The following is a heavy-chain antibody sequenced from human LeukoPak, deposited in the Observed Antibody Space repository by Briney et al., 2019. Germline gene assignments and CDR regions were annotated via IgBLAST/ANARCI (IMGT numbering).Heavy chain of an antibody. CDR1: GYTFTSYG. J-gene: IGHJ4*02. D-gene: IGHD3-22*01. Sequence: ASVKVSCKASGYTFTSYGISWVRQAPGQGPEWMGWISAYNGNTNYAQKLQGRVTMTTDTSTSTAYMELRSLRSDDTAVYYCARDITMIVVPNQGPGYWGQGTLVTVSS. CDR2: ISAYNGNT. V-gene: IGHV1-18*01. CDR3: ARDITMIVVPNQGPGY.